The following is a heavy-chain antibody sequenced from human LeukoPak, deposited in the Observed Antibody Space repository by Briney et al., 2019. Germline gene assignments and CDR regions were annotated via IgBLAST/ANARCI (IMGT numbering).Heavy chain of an antibody. CDR3: ARLARWSHYFDY. CDR2: IYYSGST. D-gene: IGHD4-23*01. V-gene: IGHV4-39*01. CDR1: GGSISSSSYY. Sequence: SETLSLTCTVSGGSISSSSYYWGWIRQPPGKGLEWIGSIYYSGSTYYNPSLKSRVTISVDTSKNQFSLKLSSVTAADTAVYYCARLARWSHYFDYWGQGTLVTVSS. J-gene: IGHJ4*02.